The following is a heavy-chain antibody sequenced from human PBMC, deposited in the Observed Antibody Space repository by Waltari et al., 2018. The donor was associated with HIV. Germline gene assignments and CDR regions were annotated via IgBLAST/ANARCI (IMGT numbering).Heavy chain of an antibody. D-gene: IGHD5-18*01. CDR2: ISWNSCSI. CDR3: AKDSHPRLPTIGMDV. J-gene: IGHJ6*02. Sequence: EVQLVESGGGLVQPGRSLRLSCAAPGFTFDDYAMHWVRQAPGKGLEWVSGISWNSCSIGYADSVKGRFTISRDNAKNSLYLQMNSLRAEDTALYYCAKDSHPRLPTIGMDVWGQGTTVTVSS. V-gene: IGHV3-9*01. CDR1: GFTFDDYA.